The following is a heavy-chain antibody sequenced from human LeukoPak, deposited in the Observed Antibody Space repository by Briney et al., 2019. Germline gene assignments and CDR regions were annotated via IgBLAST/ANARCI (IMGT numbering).Heavy chain of an antibody. J-gene: IGHJ6*03. V-gene: IGHV3-21*01. CDR2: IKIGSAYT. Sequence: GGSLRLSCAASGFTFSSYTMHWVRQVPGKGLEWVSSIKIGSAYTFYADSVKGRFTVSRDDAKNSLFLQMDSLRAEDTAVYYCASRSSGYEGYYYYMDVWGKGTTVTVSS. CDR1: GFTFSSYT. D-gene: IGHD3-3*01. CDR3: ASRSSGYEGYYYYMDV.